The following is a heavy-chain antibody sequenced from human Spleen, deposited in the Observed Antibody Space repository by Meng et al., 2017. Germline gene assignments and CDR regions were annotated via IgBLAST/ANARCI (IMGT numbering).Heavy chain of an antibody. Sequence: GESLKISCAASGFPFSSYGMHWVRQAPGKGLEWVANIKEDGSEKYFVDSVKGRFTISRDNAKNSLYLQMDSLRAEDTAVYYCARRYSRGWYYFDYWGQGTLVTVSS. CDR1: GFPFSSYG. CDR2: IKEDGSEK. D-gene: IGHD6-19*01. V-gene: IGHV3-7*01. CDR3: ARRYSRGWYYFDY. J-gene: IGHJ4*02.